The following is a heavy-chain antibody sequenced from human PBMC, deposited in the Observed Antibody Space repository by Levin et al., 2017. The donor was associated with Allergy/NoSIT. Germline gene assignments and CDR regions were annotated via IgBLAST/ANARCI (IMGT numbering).Heavy chain of an antibody. V-gene: IGHV4-39*01. D-gene: IGHD1-1*01. CDR3: SRHEDNWNARTGYVDQ. Sequence: PSETLSLTFTFSFFSIIIISYYWGWIRQPPGKGLEWIGSLSYSGSTYYNPSLKSRVSISVDTSRNQFSLNLISVTAADTALYFCSRHEDNWNARTGYVDQWGQGTLVTVSS. J-gene: IGHJ4*02. CDR2: LSYSGST. CDR1: FFSIIIISYY.